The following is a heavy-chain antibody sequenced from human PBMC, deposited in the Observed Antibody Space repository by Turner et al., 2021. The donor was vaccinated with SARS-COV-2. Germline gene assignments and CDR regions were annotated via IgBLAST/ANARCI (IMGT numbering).Heavy chain of an antibody. CDR1: GFTVSSNY. D-gene: IGHD6-19*01. J-gene: IGHJ3*02. CDR3: ARGHSSGWHQSGAFDI. V-gene: IGHV3-53*01. CDR2: IYSGGST. Sequence: EVQLVESGGGLIQPGGYLRLSCAASGFTVSSNYMSWVRQAPGKGLEWVSVIYSGGSTYYADSVKGRFTISRDNSKNTLYLQRNSLRAEDTAVYYCARGHSSGWHQSGAFDIWGQGTMVTVSS.